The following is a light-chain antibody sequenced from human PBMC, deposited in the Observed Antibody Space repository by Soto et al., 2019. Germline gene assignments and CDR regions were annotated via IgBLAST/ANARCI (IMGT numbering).Light chain of an antibody. CDR2: GAS. V-gene: IGKV3-15*01. Sequence: EIVLTQSPATLSMSPGERATLSCRASQSVSTRLAWYQQKPGQAPRLLIYGASTRATGIPARFSGSGSDTEFTLTISSLKSEDFAVYYCQQYNNWPPYTFGQGTKLEIK. CDR1: QSVSTR. CDR3: QQYNNWPPYT. J-gene: IGKJ2*01.